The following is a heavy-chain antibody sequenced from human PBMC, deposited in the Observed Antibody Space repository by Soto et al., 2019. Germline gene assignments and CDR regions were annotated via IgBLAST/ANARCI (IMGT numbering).Heavy chain of an antibody. D-gene: IGHD6-6*01. V-gene: IGHV1-2*02. CDR1: GYTFTGYY. CDR2: INPNSGGT. CDR3: AEESSSSSGFVDY. J-gene: IGHJ4*02. Sequence: ASVKVSCKASGYTFTGYYMHWVRQAPGQGLEWMGWINPNSGGTNYAQKFQGRVTMTRDTSISTAYVELSRLRSDDTAVYYCAEESSSSSGFVDYWGQGTLVTVSS.